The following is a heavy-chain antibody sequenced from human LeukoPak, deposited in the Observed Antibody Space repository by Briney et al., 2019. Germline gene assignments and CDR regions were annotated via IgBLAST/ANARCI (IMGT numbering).Heavy chain of an antibody. D-gene: IGHD1-26*01. J-gene: IGHJ4*02. Sequence: GGSLILSCAVSGFTCSSYWMTWGGQAPGKGREGVASINQDESETYYVASVEGRFTISRDNAKNSLYLQMNSLRVEDTAIYYCVRSWLLVAATRPTDYWGQGTLVTVSS. CDR2: INQDESET. CDR3: VRSWLLVAATRPTDY. CDR1: GFTCSSYW. V-gene: IGHV3-7*01.